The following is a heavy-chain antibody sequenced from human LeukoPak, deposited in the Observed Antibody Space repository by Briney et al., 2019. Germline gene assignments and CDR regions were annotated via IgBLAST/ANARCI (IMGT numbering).Heavy chain of an antibody. J-gene: IGHJ4*02. V-gene: IGHV1-8*03. CDR3: ARASRRIYCSSTSCYYFDY. CDR1: GYTFTSYD. CDR2: MNPNSGNT. D-gene: IGHD2-2*01. Sequence: GASVKVSGKASGYTFTSYDINRVRQATGQGLEWMGWMNPNSGNTGYAQKFQGRVTITRNTSISTAYMELSSLRSEDTAVYYCARASRRIYCSSTSCYYFDYWGQGTLVTVSS.